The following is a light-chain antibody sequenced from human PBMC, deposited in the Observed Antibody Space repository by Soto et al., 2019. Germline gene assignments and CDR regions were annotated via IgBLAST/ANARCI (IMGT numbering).Light chain of an antibody. CDR3: SSYTTSSTHWV. CDR1: SSDDGGYNY. V-gene: IGLV2-14*01. CDR2: EVS. Sequence: QSALSQPASVSGSPGQSITMSCTGTSSDDGGYNYVSWYQQHPGKAPKLMIYEVSNRPSGVSNRFSGSKSGNTASLTISGLQAEDEADYYCSSYTTSSTHWVFGGGTKLTVL. J-gene: IGLJ3*02.